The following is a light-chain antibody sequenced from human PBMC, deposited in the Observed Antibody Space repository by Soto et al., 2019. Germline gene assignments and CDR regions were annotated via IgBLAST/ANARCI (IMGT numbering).Light chain of an antibody. V-gene: IGLV1-44*01. Sequence: QSALTQPPSKSGTPGQRVTISCSGSNPNIGSKPVNWYQQLPGTAPKLLIYSNNQRPSGVPDRFSGSKSGTSASLAISGLLSEDEADYYCGAWDDSLNGYVFGTGTKGTAL. J-gene: IGLJ1*01. CDR1: NPNIGSKP. CDR3: GAWDDSLNGYV. CDR2: SNN.